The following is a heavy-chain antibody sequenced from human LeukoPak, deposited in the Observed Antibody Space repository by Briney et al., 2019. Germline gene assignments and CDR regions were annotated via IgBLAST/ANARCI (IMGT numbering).Heavy chain of an antibody. Sequence: SETLSLTCAVYGGSFSDYYWSWIRQPPGKGLEWIGEINHSGSTYYNPSLKSRVTISVDTSKNQFSLKLSSVTAADTAVYFCARGIEVVPTTLDRNWFDPWGQGTLVSVST. D-gene: IGHD2-2*01. CDR2: INHSGST. J-gene: IGHJ5*02. V-gene: IGHV4-34*01. CDR1: GGSFSDYY. CDR3: ARGIEVVPTTLDRNWFDP.